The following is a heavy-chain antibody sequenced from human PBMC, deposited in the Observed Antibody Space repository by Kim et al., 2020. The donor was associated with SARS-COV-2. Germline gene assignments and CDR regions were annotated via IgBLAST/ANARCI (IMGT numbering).Heavy chain of an antibody. Sequence: SETLSLTCTVSGGSISSYYWSWIRQPPGKGLEWIGYIYYSGSTNYNPSLKSRVTISVDTSKNQFSLKLSSVTAADTAVYYCARVTGQQQLGRFDPWGQGTLVTVSS. CDR2: IYYSGST. V-gene: IGHV4-59*13. J-gene: IGHJ5*02. CDR1: GGSISSYY. D-gene: IGHD6-13*01. CDR3: ARVTGQQQLGRFDP.